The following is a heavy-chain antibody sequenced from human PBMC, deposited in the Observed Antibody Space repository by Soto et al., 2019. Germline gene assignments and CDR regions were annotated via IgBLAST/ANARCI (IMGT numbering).Heavy chain of an antibody. D-gene: IGHD2-21*01. Sequence: GGSLRLSCAASGFTFSTYAMTWVRQAPGRGLEWVSTILHDETPFYTDSVRGRFTISRDNVRGTLYLQMNGLRVEDAALYFCAKDLFPTSGQRFFFESWGQGSLVTVSS. CDR2: ILHDETP. V-gene: IGHV3-23*01. CDR3: AKDLFPTSGQRFFFES. J-gene: IGHJ4*02. CDR1: GFTFSTYA.